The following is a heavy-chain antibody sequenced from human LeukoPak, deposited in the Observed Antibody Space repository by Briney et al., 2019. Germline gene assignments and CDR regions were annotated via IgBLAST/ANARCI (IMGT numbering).Heavy chain of an antibody. D-gene: IGHD6-13*01. V-gene: IGHV3-11*04. CDR1: GFTFSDYY. CDR3: ARDMSRIAAAGTIIWFDP. Sequence: GGSLRLSCAASGFTFSDYYMSWIRQAPGKGLEWVSYISSSGSTIYYADSVKGRFTISRDNAKNSLYLQMNSLRAEDTAVYYCARDMSRIAAAGTIIWFDPWGQGTLVTVSS. CDR2: ISSSGSTI. J-gene: IGHJ5*02.